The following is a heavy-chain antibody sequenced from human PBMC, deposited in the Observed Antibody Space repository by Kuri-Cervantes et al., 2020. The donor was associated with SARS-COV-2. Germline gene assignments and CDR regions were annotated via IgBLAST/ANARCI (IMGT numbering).Heavy chain of an antibody. J-gene: IGHJ4*02. CDR2: ISYDGTNK. V-gene: IGHV3-30-3*01. D-gene: IGHD4/OR15-4a*01. Sequence: GGSLRLSCAASGFTFSSYAMHWVRQAPGKGLEWVALISYDGTNKFYADSVKGRFTISRDNSRNTLYLQMSSLRAEDTAVYSCAKVHSGDNAYFDYWGQGTLVTVSS. CDR1: GFTFSSYA. CDR3: AKVHSGDNAYFDY.